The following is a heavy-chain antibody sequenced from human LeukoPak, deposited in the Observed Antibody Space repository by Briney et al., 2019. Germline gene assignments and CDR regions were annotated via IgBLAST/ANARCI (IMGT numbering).Heavy chain of an antibody. V-gene: IGHV3-23*01. CDR2: ISGSGGST. Sequence: GGSLRLSCAASGFTFSSYAMSWVRQAPGKGLKWVSAISGSGGSTYYADSVKGRFTISRDNSKNTLYLQMNSLRAEDTAVYYCANRVGATPRSYFDYWGQGTLVTVSS. CDR3: ANRVGATPRSYFDY. CDR1: GFTFSSYA. J-gene: IGHJ4*02. D-gene: IGHD1-26*01.